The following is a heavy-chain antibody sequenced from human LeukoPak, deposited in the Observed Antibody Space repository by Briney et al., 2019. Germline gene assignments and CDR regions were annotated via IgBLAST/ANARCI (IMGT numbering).Heavy chain of an antibody. V-gene: IGHV3-33*01. J-gene: IGHJ5*02. CDR2: IWYDGSHQ. D-gene: IGHD5-18*01. CDR3: ARVRGQLWLTLFDP. Sequence: GGSLRLSCAASGFPFSGSGMHWVRQAPGKGLEWVAVIWYDGSHQYYADSVKGRFTISRDNSKNTLYLQMNSLRAEDTAVYYCARVRGQLWLTLFDPWGQGTLVTVSS. CDR1: GFPFSGSG.